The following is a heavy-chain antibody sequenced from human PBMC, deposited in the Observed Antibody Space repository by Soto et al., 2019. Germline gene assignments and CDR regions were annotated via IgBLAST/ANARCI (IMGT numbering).Heavy chain of an antibody. V-gene: IGHV5-10-1*01. CDR1: GYSFSTYW. Sequence: PGASLKISCKGSGYSFSTYWINWVRQMPGKGLEWMGRIDPSDSYIDYSPSFQGHVTISVDKSISTAYLQWSSLKASDSAMYYCARRGYCSSTSCYSSYYYGMDVWGQGTTVTVS. D-gene: IGHD2-2*02. CDR3: ARRGYCSSTSCYSSYYYGMDV. CDR2: IDPSDSYI. J-gene: IGHJ6*02.